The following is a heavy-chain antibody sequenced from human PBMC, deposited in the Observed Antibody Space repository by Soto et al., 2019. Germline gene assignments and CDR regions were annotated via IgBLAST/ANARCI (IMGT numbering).Heavy chain of an antibody. D-gene: IGHD2-2*01. CDR3: ARDHADIVVVPAAMGWFDP. Sequence: SVKVSCKASGGTFSSYAISWVRQAPGQGLEWMGGIIPIFGTANYAQKFQGRVTITADESTSTAYMELSSLRSEDTAVYYCARDHADIVVVPAAMGWFDPWGQGTLVTVSS. CDR2: IIPIFGTA. J-gene: IGHJ5*02. V-gene: IGHV1-69*13. CDR1: GGTFSSYA.